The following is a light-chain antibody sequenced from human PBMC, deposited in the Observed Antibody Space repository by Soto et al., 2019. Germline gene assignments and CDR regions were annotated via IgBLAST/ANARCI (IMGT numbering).Light chain of an antibody. J-gene: IGLJ3*02. CDR3: CSYAGSYSWV. Sequence: QSVLTHPRSVSGSPGQSVTISCTGTSSDVGNYNYVSWYQQHPGKAPKLMIYDVSKRPSGVPDRFSDSKSGNTASLTISGLQAEDEADYYCCSYAGSYSWVFGGGTKLTVL. V-gene: IGLV2-11*01. CDR2: DVS. CDR1: SSDVGNYNY.